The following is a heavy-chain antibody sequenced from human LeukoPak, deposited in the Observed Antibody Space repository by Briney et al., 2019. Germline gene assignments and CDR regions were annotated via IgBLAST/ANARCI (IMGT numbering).Heavy chain of an antibody. CDR3: ARRIPTTASHYFDY. CDR1: GFTFSDFS. CDR2: ISTSGSTI. Sequence: GGSLRLSCAASGFTFSDFSMHWIRQAPGKGLEWISYISTSGSTIHYADSAKGRFSISRDNARNSLFLEMSSLRAEDTAVYFCARRIPTTASHYFDYWGQGSLVTVSS. V-gene: IGHV3-11*01. J-gene: IGHJ4*02. D-gene: IGHD1-7*01.